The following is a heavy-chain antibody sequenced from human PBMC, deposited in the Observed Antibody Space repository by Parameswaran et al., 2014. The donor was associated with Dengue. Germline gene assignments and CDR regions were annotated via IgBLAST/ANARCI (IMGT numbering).Heavy chain of an antibody. CDR2: IYWDDDK. Sequence: GPTSGETHTDPHADLHFSGFSLSTSGVGVGWIRQPPGKALEWLALIYWDDDKRYSPSLKSRLTITKDTSKNQVALTMTNMDPVDTATYYCAHSSWSDYGMDVWGQGTTVTVSS. V-gene: IGHV2-5*02. J-gene: IGHJ6*02. CDR1: GFSLSTSGVG. CDR3: AHSSWSDYGMDV. D-gene: IGHD6-13*01.